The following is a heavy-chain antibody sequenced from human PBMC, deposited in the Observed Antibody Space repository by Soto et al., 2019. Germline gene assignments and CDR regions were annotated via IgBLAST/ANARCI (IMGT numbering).Heavy chain of an antibody. J-gene: IGHJ5*02. V-gene: IGHV4-39*01. Sequence: SSETLSLTCTVSGGSISSSSYYWGWIRQPPGKGLEWIGSIYYSGSTYYNPSLKSRVTISVDTSKNQFSLKLSSVTAADTAVYYCASLAGSLYNWFDPWGQGTLVTVSS. CDR2: IYYSGST. CDR1: GGSISSSSYY. CDR3: ASLAGSLYNWFDP. D-gene: IGHD6-13*01.